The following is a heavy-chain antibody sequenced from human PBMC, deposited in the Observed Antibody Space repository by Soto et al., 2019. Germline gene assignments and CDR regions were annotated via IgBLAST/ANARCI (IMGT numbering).Heavy chain of an antibody. V-gene: IGHV3-33*01. CDR3: ARELGGDRRHPAAFDI. CDR2: IWYDGSNK. CDR1: GFTFSSHS. J-gene: IGHJ3*02. D-gene: IGHD4-17*01. Sequence: PGGSLRLSCAASGFTFSSHSMHWVRQAPGKGLEGVAIIWYDGSNKYYADSVKGRFTISRDNSKNTLYLQMNSLRAEDTAVYYCARELGGDRRHPAAFDIWGQGTMVTVSS.